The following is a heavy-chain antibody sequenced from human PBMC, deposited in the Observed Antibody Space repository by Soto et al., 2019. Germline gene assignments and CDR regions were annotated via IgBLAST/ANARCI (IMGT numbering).Heavy chain of an antibody. D-gene: IGHD5-18*01. CDR2: ISNSGST. J-gene: IGHJ4*02. V-gene: IGHV4-30-4*01. CDR3: ATESGSTYGYFDH. Sequence: TLSRTCPVSGGSVTSDEDYWTWIRQSPGKGLEWIGYISNSGSTGYNPSLKTRLSMSVDRSKNQFTLRLTSVTAADTAVYFCATESGSTYGYFDHWGQGTQVTVYS. CDR1: GGSVTSDEDY.